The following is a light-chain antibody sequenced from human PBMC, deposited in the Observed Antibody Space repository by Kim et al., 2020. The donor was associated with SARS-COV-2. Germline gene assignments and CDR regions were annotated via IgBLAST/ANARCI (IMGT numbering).Light chain of an antibody. CDR1: SLRSYY. Sequence: VALGQTVRITSQGNSLRSYYATWYQQKPAQAPILVIYGKNNRPSGIPDRFSGSSSGNTASLTITGTQAGDEADYYCNSRDSNDNVVFGGGTQLTVL. V-gene: IGLV3-19*01. J-gene: IGLJ2*01. CDR2: GKN. CDR3: NSRDSNDNVV.